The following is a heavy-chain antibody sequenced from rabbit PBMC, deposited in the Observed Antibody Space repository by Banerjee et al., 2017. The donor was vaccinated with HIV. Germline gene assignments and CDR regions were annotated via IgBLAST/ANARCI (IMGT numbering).Heavy chain of an antibody. D-gene: IGHD4-2*01. J-gene: IGHJ3*01. V-gene: IGHV1S45*01. CDR2: IYVGSKDNT. CDR1: GIDFSSYTY. Sequence: QQQLEESGGGLVKPGGSLTLTCKASGIDFSSYTYMCWVRQAPGKGLEWIACIYVGSKDNTYYASWAKGRFTISKTTSPTVTLQMNSLTAAAAAAYFCSRGDAACSWGLDLWGQGTLVTVS. CDR3: SRGDAACSWGLDL.